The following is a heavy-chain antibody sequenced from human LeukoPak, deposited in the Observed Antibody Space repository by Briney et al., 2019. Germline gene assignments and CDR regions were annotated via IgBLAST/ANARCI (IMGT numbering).Heavy chain of an antibody. CDR3: ARNYPAGNYGNFDY. V-gene: IGHV4-59*01. J-gene: IGHJ4*02. CDR1: GGSISGYL. D-gene: IGHD3-10*01. Sequence: SETLSLTCTVSGGSISGYLWTWIRQPPGKGLEWIGFIPYSGSTSYNPSLKSRVTISLDMSKNQFSLKLTSMAAADTAVYYCARNYPAGNYGNFDYWGQGTLVTVSP. CDR2: IPYSGST.